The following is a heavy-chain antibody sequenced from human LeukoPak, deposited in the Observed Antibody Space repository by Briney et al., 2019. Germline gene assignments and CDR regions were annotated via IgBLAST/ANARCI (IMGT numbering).Heavy chain of an antibody. CDR3: AKYSGYEYYYHYYMDV. CDR1: GFTFSNYG. Sequence: GGSLRLSYAASGFTFSNYGMTWVRQAPGKGLEWVSSISGSAATISYADSVKGRFTISRDNSKNTLSLQMNSLRAEDTAVYYCAKYSGYEYYYHYYMDVWGKGTTVTISS. D-gene: IGHD5-12*01. J-gene: IGHJ6*03. V-gene: IGHV3-23*01. CDR2: ISGSAATI.